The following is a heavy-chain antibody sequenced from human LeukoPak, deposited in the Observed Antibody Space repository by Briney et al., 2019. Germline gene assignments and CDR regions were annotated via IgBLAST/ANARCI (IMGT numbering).Heavy chain of an antibody. CDR3: ARSLGARGSDAFDI. V-gene: IGHV1-69*13. J-gene: IGHJ3*02. CDR1: GGTFSSYV. CDR2: IIPIFGTP. D-gene: IGHD1-26*01. Sequence: SVKVSCKASGGTFSSYVLNWVRQAPGQGLEWLGGIIPIFGTPNYAQKFQGRVTITADETAYMELSSLRSEDTAVYYCARSLGARGSDAFDIRGQGTMVTVSS.